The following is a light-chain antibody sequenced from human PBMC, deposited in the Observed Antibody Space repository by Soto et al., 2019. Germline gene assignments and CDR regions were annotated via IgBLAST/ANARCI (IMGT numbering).Light chain of an antibody. CDR1: QGITNY. J-gene: IGKJ4*01. CDR3: QKDNGAPLP. CDR2: AAS. V-gene: IGKV1-27*01. Sequence: DTQMTQSPSSLSASVGYRVTITCRASQGITNYLAWYQQKPGKVPKLLIYAASTLQSGFPSRFSGSGSGTDITLTISRLQPEDVASYCCQKDNGAPLPFGGGTGLEIK.